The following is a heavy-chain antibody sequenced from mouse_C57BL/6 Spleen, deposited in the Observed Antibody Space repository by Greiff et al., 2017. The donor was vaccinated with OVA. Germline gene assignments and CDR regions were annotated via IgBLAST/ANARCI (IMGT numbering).Heavy chain of an antibody. D-gene: IGHD2-4*01. J-gene: IGHJ4*01. CDR2: INPNNGGT. V-gene: IGHV1-18*01. Sequence: EVKLVESGPELVKPGASVKIPCKASGYTFTDYNMDWVKQSHGKSLEWIGDINPNNGGTIYNQKFKGKATLTVDKSSSTAYMELRSLTSEDTAVYYCARNNDYDGAYYAMDYWGQGTSVTVSS. CDR1: GYTFTDYN. CDR3: ARNNDYDGAYYAMDY.